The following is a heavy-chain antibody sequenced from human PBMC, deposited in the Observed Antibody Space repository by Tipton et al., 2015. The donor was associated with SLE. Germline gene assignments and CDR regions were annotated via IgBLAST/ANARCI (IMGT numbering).Heavy chain of an antibody. CDR1: GFTFSNYE. Sequence: RSLTLSCAASGFTFSNYEMNWVRQAPGKGLDWVAVISYDGSNTYHADSVKGRFTISRDNSKNTLYLQMNSLRAEDTAVYYCARDRVETGRFDQWGQGTLVTVSS. V-gene: IGHV3-30*04. CDR2: ISYDGSNT. D-gene: IGHD4-23*01. CDR3: ARDRVETGRFDQ. J-gene: IGHJ4*02.